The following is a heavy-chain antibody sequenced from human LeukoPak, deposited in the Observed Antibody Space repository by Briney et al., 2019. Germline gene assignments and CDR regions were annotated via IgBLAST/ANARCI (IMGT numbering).Heavy chain of an antibody. V-gene: IGHV1-2*02. CDR1: GYTFNGNY. J-gene: IGHJ4*02. D-gene: IGHD4/OR15-4a*01. CDR2: INPNNGGT. CDR3: LRDLTYGGISSPDC. Sequence: ASVKVSCKASGYTFNGNYIHWVRQAPGQGLERMGWINPNNGGTNYAQKFEGRVTMTRDTSISTAYMELSRLTSDDTAMYFCLRDLTYGGISSPDCWGQGSLVTVSS.